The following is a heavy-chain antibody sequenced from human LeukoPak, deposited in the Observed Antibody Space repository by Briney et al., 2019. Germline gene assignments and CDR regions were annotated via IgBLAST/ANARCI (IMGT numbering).Heavy chain of an antibody. V-gene: IGHV4-34*01. CDR1: GGSFSGYY. J-gene: IGHJ6*03. D-gene: IGHD5-18*01. Sequence: PSETLSLTCVVFGGSFSGYYWSWIRQPPGKGLEWIGEINHSGSSKYNPSLKGRVTMSVDTSKNQFSLKLSSVTAADTAVYYCARGLQLSYYYYCHMDVWGKGTTVTVSS. CDR3: ARGLQLSYYYYCHMDV. CDR2: INHSGSS.